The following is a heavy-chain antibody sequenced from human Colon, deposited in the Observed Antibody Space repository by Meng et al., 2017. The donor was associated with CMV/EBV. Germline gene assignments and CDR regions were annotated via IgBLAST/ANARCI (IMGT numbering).Heavy chain of an antibody. CDR2: LSAGDGDT. D-gene: IGHD3-10*01. CDR3: ARRGGNTGFDLDY. J-gene: IGHJ4*02. V-gene: IGHV3-23*01. Sequence: AAPVFTLRALAMIWVRHAPAQGLQWVSALSAGDGDTVYADSVQGRFTISRDNYKNILYLQMNSLRPEDAAVYFCARRGGNTGFDLDYWGQGTLVTVSS. CDR1: VFTLRALA.